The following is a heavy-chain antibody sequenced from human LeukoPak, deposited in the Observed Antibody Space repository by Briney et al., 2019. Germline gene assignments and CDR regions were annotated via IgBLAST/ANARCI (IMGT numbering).Heavy chain of an antibody. V-gene: IGHV4-61*01. J-gene: IGHJ4*02. D-gene: IGHD3-22*01. Sequence: SETLSLTCAVSDGSVNRGTFFWTWIRKPPGKGLEWIGYISNSGGTNYHPSLKSRVTISSDTSKTQFTLKLTSVTAADTAVYYCARSPSGYRFDSWGQGTLVTVSS. CDR3: ARSPSGYRFDS. CDR2: ISNSGGT. CDR1: DGSVNRGTFF.